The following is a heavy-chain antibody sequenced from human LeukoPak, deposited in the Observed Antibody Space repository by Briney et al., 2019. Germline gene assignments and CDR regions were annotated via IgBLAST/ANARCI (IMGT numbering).Heavy chain of an antibody. CDR3: ARDLGATIFWFDP. V-gene: IGHV1-2*02. CDR2: INPNSGGT. Sequence: ASAKVSCKASGYTFTGYYMHWVRQAPGQGLEWMGWINPNSGGTNYAQKFQGRVTMTRDTSISTAYMELSRLRSDDTAVYYCARDLGATIFWFDPWGQGTLVTVSS. CDR1: GYTFTGYY. D-gene: IGHD1-26*01. J-gene: IGHJ5*02.